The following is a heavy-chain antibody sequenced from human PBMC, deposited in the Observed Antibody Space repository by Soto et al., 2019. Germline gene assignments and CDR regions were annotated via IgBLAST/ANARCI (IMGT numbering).Heavy chain of an antibody. CDR3: ARVQYSGTYLQAFDI. CDR2: IIPLFGTA. D-gene: IGHD1-26*01. V-gene: IGHV1-69*01. J-gene: IGHJ3*02. CDR1: GGIFSTYA. Sequence: QVQLVQPGAEVKKPGSSVKVSCRASGGIFSTYAINWVRQAPGQGLEWMGGIIPLFGTANYAQKLQGRVTISADESAHIAYMELSSLRSEDTAVYYCARVQYSGTYLQAFDIWGQGTRVTVSS.